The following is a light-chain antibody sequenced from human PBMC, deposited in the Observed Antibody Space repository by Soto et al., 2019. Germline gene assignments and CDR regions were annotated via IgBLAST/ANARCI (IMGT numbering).Light chain of an antibody. J-gene: IGKJ3*01. CDR3: QQYYLTPTT. V-gene: IGKV4-1*01. Sequence: DIVMTQSPDSLAVSLGERATINCKSSQSVLYSSNNKNYLAWYQQKPRQPPKLLIYWASTRESGVPDRFSGSGSGTDFTLTISSLQAEDVAVYYCQQYYLTPTTFGPGTKVDIK. CDR2: WAS. CDR1: QSVLYSSNNKNY.